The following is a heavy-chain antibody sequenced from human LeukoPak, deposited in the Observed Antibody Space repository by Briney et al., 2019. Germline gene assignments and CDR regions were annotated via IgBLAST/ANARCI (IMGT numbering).Heavy chain of an antibody. V-gene: IGHV3-11*04. CDR3: ARRLAAAGTVPTFDY. D-gene: IGHD6-13*01. J-gene: IGHJ4*02. Sequence: PGGSLRLSCAASGFTFSDYYMSWIRQAPGKGLEWVSYISSSGSTIYYADSVKGRFTISRDNAKNSLYLQMNSLRAEDTAVYYCARRLAAAGTVPTFDYWGQGTLVTVSS. CDR1: GFTFSDYY. CDR2: ISSSGSTI.